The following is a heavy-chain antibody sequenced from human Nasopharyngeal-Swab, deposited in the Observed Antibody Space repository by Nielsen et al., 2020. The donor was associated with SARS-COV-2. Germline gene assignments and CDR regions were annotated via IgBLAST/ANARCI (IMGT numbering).Heavy chain of an antibody. CDR2: ISYDGSNK. D-gene: IGHD6-19*01. Sequence: GESLKISCAASGFTFSSYAMHWVRQAPGKGLEWVAVISYDGSNKYYADSVKGRFTISRDNSKNTLYLQMNSLRAEDTAVYYCARSLGSGWFDAFDIWGQGTMVTVSS. CDR1: GFTFSSYA. J-gene: IGHJ3*02. V-gene: IGHV3-30-3*01. CDR3: ARSLGSGWFDAFDI.